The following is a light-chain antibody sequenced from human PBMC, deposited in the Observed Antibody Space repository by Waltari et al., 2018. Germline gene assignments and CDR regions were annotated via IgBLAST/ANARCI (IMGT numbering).Light chain of an antibody. CDR1: SLSSYE. J-gene: IGLJ2*01. Sequence: SSELTQDPAVSVALGQTVRITCQGDSLSSYEASWYQQKPGQAPILVIYGKDNRPSGIPDRFSGSTSGNTASLTITGSQAEDEADYYCHSRVVSNVRGAFGGGTKLTVL. V-gene: IGLV3-19*01. CDR3: HSRVVSNVRGA. CDR2: GKD.